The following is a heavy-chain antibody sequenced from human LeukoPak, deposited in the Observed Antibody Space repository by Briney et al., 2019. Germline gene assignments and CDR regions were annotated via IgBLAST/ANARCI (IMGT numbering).Heavy chain of an antibody. Sequence: GGSLRLSCAASGFTFSSYAIHWVRQAPGKGLEWVAVIWYDGSNKYYADSVKGRFTISRDNSKNTLYLQMNSLRAEDTAVYYCAREMRTESPYYFDYWGQGTLVTVSS. J-gene: IGHJ4*02. CDR1: GFTFSSYA. D-gene: IGHD3/OR15-3a*01. CDR3: AREMRTESPYYFDY. V-gene: IGHV3-33*08. CDR2: IWYDGSNK.